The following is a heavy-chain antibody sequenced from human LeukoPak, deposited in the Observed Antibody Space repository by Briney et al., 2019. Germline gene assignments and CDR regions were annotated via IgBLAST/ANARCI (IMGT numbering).Heavy chain of an antibody. J-gene: IGHJ6*03. V-gene: IGHV1-2*02. CDR2: INPNSGGT. D-gene: IGHD3-3*01. CDR3: ARLSGYFPDYYYYYMDV. CDR1: GYTSTGYY. Sequence: ASVKVSCKASGYTSTGYYMHWVRQAPGQGLEWMGWINPNSGGTNYAQKFQGRVTMTRDTSISTAYMELSRLRSDDTAVYYCARLSGYFPDYYYYYMDVWGKGTTVTVSS.